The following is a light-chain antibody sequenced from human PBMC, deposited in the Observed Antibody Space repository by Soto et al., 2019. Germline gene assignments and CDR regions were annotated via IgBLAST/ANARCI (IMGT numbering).Light chain of an antibody. V-gene: IGKV3-20*01. CDR2: GAS. CDR1: QSVRSNY. J-gene: IGKJ2*01. Sequence: EIVLTQSPGTLSLSPGERATLSCRASQSVRSNYLAWYQRKPGQAPRLLIYGASTRATGIPDRFSGTGSGTDFTLTISRLEPEDFAVYYCQQYGGSPYTFGQGTKREIK. CDR3: QQYGGSPYT.